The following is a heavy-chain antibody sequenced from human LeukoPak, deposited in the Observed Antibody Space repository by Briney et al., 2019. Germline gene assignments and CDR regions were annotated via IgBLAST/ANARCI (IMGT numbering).Heavy chain of an antibody. Sequence: SLSRTASAFTLVHYGMQWVRQAPGRGLAWVAVISYDGCNKQHADAAKGRFTISRDNSKNTLYLQMNSLRTEDTAVYYCAKERPVFGVVYGMDVWGQGTTVTVSS. CDR3: AKERPVFGVVYGMDV. CDR1: AFTLVHYG. D-gene: IGHD3-3*01. V-gene: IGHV3-30*18. J-gene: IGHJ6*02. CDR2: ISYDGCNK.